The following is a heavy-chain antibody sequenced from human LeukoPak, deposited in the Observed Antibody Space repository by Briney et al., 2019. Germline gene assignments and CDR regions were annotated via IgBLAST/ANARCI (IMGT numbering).Heavy chain of an antibody. CDR1: GFTFSSYA. Sequence: GGSLRLSCAASGFTFSSYAMSWVRQAPGKGLEWVPAISGSGGSTYYADSVKGRFTISRDNSKNTLYLQMNSLRAEDTAVYYCARERSGWYWAFDIWGQGTMVTVSS. D-gene: IGHD6-19*01. J-gene: IGHJ3*02. CDR3: ARERSGWYWAFDI. V-gene: IGHV3-23*01. CDR2: ISGSGGST.